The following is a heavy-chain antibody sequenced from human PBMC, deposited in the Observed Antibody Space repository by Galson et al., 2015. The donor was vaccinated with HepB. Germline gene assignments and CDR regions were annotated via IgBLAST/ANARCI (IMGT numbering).Heavy chain of an antibody. V-gene: IGHV3-30*18. D-gene: IGHD6-13*01. Sequence: SLRLSCAASGFTFSSYGMHWVRQAPGKGLEWVAVISYDGSNKYYADSVKGRFTISRDNSKNTLYLQMNSLRAEDTAVYYCAKDRVGEAAGGYYYYGMDVWGKGTTVTVSS. CDR3: AKDRVGEAAGGYYYYGMDV. CDR1: GFTFSSYG. CDR2: ISYDGSNK. J-gene: IGHJ6*04.